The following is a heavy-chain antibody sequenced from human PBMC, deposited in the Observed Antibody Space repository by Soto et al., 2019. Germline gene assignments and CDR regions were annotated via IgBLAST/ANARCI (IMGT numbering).Heavy chain of an antibody. CDR3: ALPRADYYASSGNFDY. CDR2: IIPIFGTA. J-gene: IGHJ4*02. D-gene: IGHD3-22*01. V-gene: IGHV1-69*13. CDR1: GGTFSSYA. Sequence: SVKVSCKASGGTFSSYAISWVRQAPGQGLEWMGGIIPIFGTANYAQKFQGRVTITADESTSTAYMELSSLRSEDTAVYYCALPRADYYASSGNFDYWGQGTLVTVSS.